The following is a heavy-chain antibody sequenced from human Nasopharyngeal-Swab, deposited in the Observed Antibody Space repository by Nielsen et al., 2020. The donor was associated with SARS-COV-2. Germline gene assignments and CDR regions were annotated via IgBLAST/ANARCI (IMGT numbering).Heavy chain of an antibody. J-gene: IGHJ4*02. D-gene: IGHD3-3*01. CDR3: ASRLWSAYYVDY. Sequence: WIRQPPGKGLEWIGSIYYSGSTYYNPSLKSRVTISVDTSKNQSSLKLSSVTAADTAVYYCASRLWSAYYVDYWGQGTLVTVSS. CDR2: IYYSGST. V-gene: IGHV4-39*01.